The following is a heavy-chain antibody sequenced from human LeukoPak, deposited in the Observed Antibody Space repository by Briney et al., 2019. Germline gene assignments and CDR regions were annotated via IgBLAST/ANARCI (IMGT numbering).Heavy chain of an antibody. CDR1: GVSISSSNSY. CDR3: ARRSRGYALDY. D-gene: IGHD6-25*01. V-gene: IGHV4-39*07. CDR2: IYYSGST. Sequence: SETLSLTCTVSGVSISSSNSYWGWIRQPPGKGLEWVGSIYYSGSTYYNPSLKSRVTISVDTSKNQFSLKLSSVTAADTAVYYCARRSRGYALDYWGQGTLVTVSS. J-gene: IGHJ4*02.